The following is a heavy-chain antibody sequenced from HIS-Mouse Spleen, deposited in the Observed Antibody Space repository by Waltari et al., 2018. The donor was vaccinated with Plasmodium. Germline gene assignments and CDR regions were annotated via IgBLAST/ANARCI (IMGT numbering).Heavy chain of an antibody. J-gene: IGHJ4*02. V-gene: IGHV3-21*01. CDR1: GFTFSSYS. CDR2: ISSSSIYI. D-gene: IGHD6-13*01. Sequence: EVQLVESGGGLVKPGGSLRLSCAASGFTFSSYSMNWVRQAPGKGLEWVSSISSSSIYIYYADSVKGRFTISRDNAKNSLYLQMNSLRAEDTAVYYCARESSSSWYFDYWGQGTLVTVSS. CDR3: ARESSSSWYFDY.